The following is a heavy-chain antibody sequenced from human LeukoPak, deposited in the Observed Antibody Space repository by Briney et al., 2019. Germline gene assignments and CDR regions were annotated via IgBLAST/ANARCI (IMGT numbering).Heavy chain of an antibody. CDR3: ARESRRSRPRGMDV. Sequence: SETLSLTCAVYGGSFSGYYWSWIRQPPGKGLEWIGEINHSGSTNYNPSLKSRVIISVDTSKNQFSLKLSSVTAADTAVYYCARESRRSRPRGMDVWGQGTTVTVSS. D-gene: IGHD1-26*01. J-gene: IGHJ6*02. V-gene: IGHV4-34*01. CDR2: INHSGST. CDR1: GGSFSGYY.